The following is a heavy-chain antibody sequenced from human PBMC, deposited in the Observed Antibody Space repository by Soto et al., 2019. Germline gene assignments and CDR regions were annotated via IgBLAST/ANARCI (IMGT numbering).Heavy chain of an antibody. CDR3: ARDLLGYCSGGSCLPGVYYYYYMDV. V-gene: IGHV3-7*01. Sequence: GGSLRLSCAASGFTFSSYWMSWVRQAPGKGLEWVANIKQDGSEKYYVDSVKGRFTISRDNAKNSLYLQMNSLRAEDTAVYYCARDLLGYCSGGSCLPGVYYYYYMDVWGKGTTVTVSS. D-gene: IGHD2-15*01. J-gene: IGHJ6*03. CDR2: IKQDGSEK. CDR1: GFTFSSYW.